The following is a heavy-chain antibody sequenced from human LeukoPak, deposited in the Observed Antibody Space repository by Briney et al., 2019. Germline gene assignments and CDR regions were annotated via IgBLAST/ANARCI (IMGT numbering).Heavy chain of an antibody. CDR3: ARLRDYGSGTFYNDY. CDR1: GGSFSGYY. J-gene: IGHJ4*02. D-gene: IGHD3-10*01. V-gene: IGHV4-34*01. CDR2: INHSGST. Sequence: SETLSLTCAVYGGSFSGYYWSWIRQPPGKGLEWIGEINHSGSTNYNPSHKSRVTISVDTSKNQFSLKLSSVTAADTAVYYCARLRDYGSGTFYNDYWGQGTLVTVSS.